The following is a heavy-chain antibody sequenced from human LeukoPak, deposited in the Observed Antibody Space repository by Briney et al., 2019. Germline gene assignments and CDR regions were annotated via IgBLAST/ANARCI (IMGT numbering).Heavy chain of an antibody. V-gene: IGHV3-23*01. CDR1: GFTFSTYA. CDR2: ISSSGTTT. CDR3: ATARGYFDY. J-gene: IGHJ4*02. Sequence: GGSLRLSCAASGFTFSTYATSWVRQAPGKGLEWVSSISSSGTTTYYADSVKARFTISRDNSKNTLYLQMNSLRAEDTAVYYCATARGYFDYWGQGALVTVSS. D-gene: IGHD2-15*01.